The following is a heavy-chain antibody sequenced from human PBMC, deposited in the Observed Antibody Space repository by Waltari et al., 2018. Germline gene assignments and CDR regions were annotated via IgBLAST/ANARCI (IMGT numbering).Heavy chain of an antibody. CDR2: IYYVGST. CDR1: GGIRGSYY. D-gene: IGHD2-21*01. J-gene: IGHJ3*01. Sequence: QVQLQESGPGLVKPGETLSLTCSIPGGIRGSYYWSWIRQTPGKGLEWIGYIYYVGSTSYNPSLESRVSISIDTSKDQFSLRLTSVTAADTAMYYCARDFAIGIEAFDVWGRGTMVTVSS. CDR3: ARDFAIGIEAFDV. V-gene: IGHV4-59*01.